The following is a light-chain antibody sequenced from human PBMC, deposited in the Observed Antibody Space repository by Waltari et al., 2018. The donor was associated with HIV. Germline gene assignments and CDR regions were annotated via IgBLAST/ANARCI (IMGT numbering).Light chain of an antibody. V-gene: IGLV10-54*04. Sequence: QAGLTQPPAVSQALGQTATLSCTGADDDAGHDGAAWLQQYQGLPPKLLSYRNNKRASGISHKCSAARAGNTVFLTIAGLQPEDEADYYCSAWDGRLSAWVFGGGTKLTVL. CDR1: DDDAGHDG. CDR3: SAWDGRLSAWV. CDR2: RNN. J-gene: IGLJ3*02.